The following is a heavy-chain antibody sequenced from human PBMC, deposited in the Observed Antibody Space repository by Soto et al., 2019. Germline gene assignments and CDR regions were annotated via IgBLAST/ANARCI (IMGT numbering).Heavy chain of an antibody. J-gene: IGHJ4*02. CDR2: FNPNSGGK. CDR1: GYTFTGYY. D-gene: IGHD6-25*01. V-gene: IGHV1-2*02. CDR3: ARAPSLGSSAFDY. Sequence: ASVKVSCKPSGYTFTGYYMHWVRQAPGQGLEWLGWFNPNSGGKIYAQKFQGRVTMTRDTSITTAYMELSRLRSEDTAVYYCARAPSLGSSAFDYWGQGTLVTVSS.